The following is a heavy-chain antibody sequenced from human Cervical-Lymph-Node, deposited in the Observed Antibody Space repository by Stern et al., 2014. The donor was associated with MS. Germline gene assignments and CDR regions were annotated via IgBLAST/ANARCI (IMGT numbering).Heavy chain of an antibody. CDR1: GGSISSSGYY. J-gene: IGHJ5*02. CDR3: ATTRWDLLTWNWFDP. CDR2: IPDSGST. Sequence: QVQLVQSGPGLVKPSQTLSLTCTVSGGSISSSGYYWSWIRQPADKGLEWIGRIPDSGSTYYNPSLKSRAPISMDPANNTFFLKLPSVTAADTAVYYCATTRWDLLTWNWFDPWGQGTLVTVSS. D-gene: IGHD1-26*01. V-gene: IGHV4-61*02.